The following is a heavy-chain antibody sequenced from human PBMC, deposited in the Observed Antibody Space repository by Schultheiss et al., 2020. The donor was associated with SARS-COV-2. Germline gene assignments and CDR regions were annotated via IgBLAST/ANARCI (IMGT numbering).Heavy chain of an antibody. Sequence: LRLSCAVYGGSFSGYYWSWIRQPPGKGLEWIGEINHSGSTNYNPSLKSRVTISVDTSKNQFSLRLNSVTAADTAMYYCARASLPDAFDIWGQGTMVTVSS. CDR1: GGSFSGYY. V-gene: IGHV4-34*09. CDR2: INHSGST. D-gene: IGHD6-6*01. CDR3: ARASLPDAFDI. J-gene: IGHJ3*02.